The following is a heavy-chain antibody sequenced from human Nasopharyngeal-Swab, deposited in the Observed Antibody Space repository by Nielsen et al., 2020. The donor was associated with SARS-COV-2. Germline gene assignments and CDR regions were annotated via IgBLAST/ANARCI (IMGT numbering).Heavy chain of an antibody. CDR1: GFTFSSYG. J-gene: IGHJ5*02. CDR3: AREPDSSSWSTNWFDP. CDR2: IWYDGSNK. V-gene: IGHV3-33*01. D-gene: IGHD6-13*01. Sequence: GESLKISCAASGFTFSSYGMHWVRQAPGKGLGWVAVIWYDGSNKYYADSVKGRFTISRDNSKNTLYLQMNSLRAEDTAVYYCAREPDSSSWSTNWFDPWGQGTLVTVSS.